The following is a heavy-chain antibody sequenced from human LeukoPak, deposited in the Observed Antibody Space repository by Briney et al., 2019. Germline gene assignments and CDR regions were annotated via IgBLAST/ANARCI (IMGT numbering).Heavy chain of an antibody. J-gene: IGHJ4*02. CDR3: ARAGVGVYCSSTSCYTGVDY. Sequence: SVKVSCKASGGTFSSYAISWVRQAPGQGLEWMGGIIPIFGTANYAQKFQGRVTTTADESTSTAYMELSSLRSEDTAVYYCARAGVGVYCSSTSCYTGVDYWGQGTLVTVSS. CDR2: IIPIFGTA. CDR1: GGTFSSYA. D-gene: IGHD2-2*02. V-gene: IGHV1-69*01.